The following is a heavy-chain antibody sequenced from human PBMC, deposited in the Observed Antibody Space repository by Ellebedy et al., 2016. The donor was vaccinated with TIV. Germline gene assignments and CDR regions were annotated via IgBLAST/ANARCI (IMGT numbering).Heavy chain of an antibody. CDR1: GVSISSYY. J-gene: IGHJ6*02. Sequence: MPSETLSLTCTVSGVSISSYYWSWVRQPPGKGLEWVGYIYYSGSNNYNPFLKSQVPISVETSKSQFSLKLSTVTAADPAVYYCGGDRYYGMDVWGQGTTVTVSS. CDR3: GGDRYYGMDV. CDR2: IYYSGSN. V-gene: IGHV4-59*01.